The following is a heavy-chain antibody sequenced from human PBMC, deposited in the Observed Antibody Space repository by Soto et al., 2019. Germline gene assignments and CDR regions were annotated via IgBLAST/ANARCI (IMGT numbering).Heavy chain of an antibody. J-gene: IGHJ6*02. CDR2: IRSKAYGGTT. Sequence: PGGSLRLSCTASGFTFGDYAMRWFRQAPGKGLEWVGFIRSKAYGGTTEYAASVKGRFTISRDDSKSIAYLQMNSLKTEDTAVYYCTRDHPGVVVVPAAIAYGMDVWGQGTTVTVSS. D-gene: IGHD2-2*01. V-gene: IGHV3-49*03. CDR1: GFTFGDYA. CDR3: TRDHPGVVVVPAAIAYGMDV.